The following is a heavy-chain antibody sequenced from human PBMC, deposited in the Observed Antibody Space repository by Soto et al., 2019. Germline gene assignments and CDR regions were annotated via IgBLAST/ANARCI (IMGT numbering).Heavy chain of an antibody. V-gene: IGHV4-31*03. CDR3: ARDHGYGPFDS. J-gene: IGHJ4*02. D-gene: IGHD5-12*01. CDR1: GASISSGRSY. CDR2: MFYRGST. Sequence: QVQLQESGPGLVKPSQTLSLTCTVSGASISSGRSYCSWIRPHPGKGLECIGYMFYRGSTYYHPSLKSRVNISADTSTNQFSLRLTSVTPADTAVYYCARDHGYGPFDSWGQGLLVTVSS.